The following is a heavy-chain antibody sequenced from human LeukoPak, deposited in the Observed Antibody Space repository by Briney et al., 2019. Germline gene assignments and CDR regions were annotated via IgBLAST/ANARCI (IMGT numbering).Heavy chain of an antibody. Sequence: ASVKVSCKASGYTFTSYDINWVRQATGQGLEWMGWMNPNSGNTGYAQKFQGRVTMTRNTSISTAYMELSSLSSEDTAVYYCARALVVVPAAMIGYWGQGTLVTASS. CDR1: GYTFTSYD. CDR2: MNPNSGNT. J-gene: IGHJ4*02. D-gene: IGHD2-2*01. CDR3: ARALVVVPAAMIGY. V-gene: IGHV1-8*01.